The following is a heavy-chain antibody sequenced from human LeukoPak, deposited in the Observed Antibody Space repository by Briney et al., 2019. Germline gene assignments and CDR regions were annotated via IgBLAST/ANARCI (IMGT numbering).Heavy chain of an antibody. J-gene: IGHJ4*02. D-gene: IGHD2-2*01. CDR2: IYTSGST. CDR1: GGSISSYY. V-gene: IGHV4-4*09. Sequence: SETLSLTCTVSGGSISSYYWSWIRQPPGKGLEWIGYIYTSGSTNYNPSLKSRVTISVDTSKNQFSLKLSSVTAAATAVYYCARLGEDIVVVPAATGYFDYWGQGTLVTVSS. CDR3: ARLGEDIVVVPAATGYFDY.